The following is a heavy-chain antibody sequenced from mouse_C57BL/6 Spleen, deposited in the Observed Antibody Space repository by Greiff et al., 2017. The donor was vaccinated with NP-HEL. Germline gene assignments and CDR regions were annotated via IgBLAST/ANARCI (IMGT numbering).Heavy chain of an antibody. CDR2: ISYDGSN. Sequence: EVQLVESGPGLVKPSQSLSLTCSVTGYSITSGYYWNWIRQFPGNKLEWMGYISYDGSNNYNPSLKNRISITRDTSKNQFFLKLNSVTTEDTATYYCARDDYDYDAPFAYWGQGTLVTVSA. D-gene: IGHD2-4*01. CDR1: GYSITSGYY. J-gene: IGHJ3*01. CDR3: ARDDYDYDAPFAY. V-gene: IGHV3-6*01.